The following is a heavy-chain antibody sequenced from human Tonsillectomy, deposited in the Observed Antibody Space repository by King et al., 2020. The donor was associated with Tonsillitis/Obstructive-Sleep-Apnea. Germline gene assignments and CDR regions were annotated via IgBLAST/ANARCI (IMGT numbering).Heavy chain of an antibody. CDR2: IEPSDSYT. V-gene: IGHV5-10-1*01. CDR3: ARQVMGSGTYSNNWFAP. Sequence: QLVQSGAEVKKPGESLRISCKGSGYSFTIYWISWVRQMPGKGLEWMGRIEPSDSYTKYSPSFQGHVTFSVDKSSTTAYLQWSSLKASDTAMYYCARQVMGSGTYSNNWFAPWGQGTLVTVSS. D-gene: IGHD3-10*01. CDR1: GYSFTIYW. J-gene: IGHJ5*02.